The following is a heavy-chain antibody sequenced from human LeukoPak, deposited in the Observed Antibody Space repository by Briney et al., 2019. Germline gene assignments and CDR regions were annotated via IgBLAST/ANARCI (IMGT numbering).Heavy chain of an antibody. V-gene: IGHV1-69*04. Sequence: ASVKVSCKASGGTFSSYAISWVRQAPGQGLEWMGRIIPILGIANYAQKFQGRVTITADKSTSTAYMELSSLRSEDTAVYYCARASSSGSYYYYGMDVWGQGTTVTFSS. CDR2: IIPILGIA. CDR3: ARASSSGSYYYYGMDV. J-gene: IGHJ6*02. D-gene: IGHD3-22*01. CDR1: GGTFSSYA.